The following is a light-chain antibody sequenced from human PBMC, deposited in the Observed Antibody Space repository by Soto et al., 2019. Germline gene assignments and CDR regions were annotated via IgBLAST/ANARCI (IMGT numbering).Light chain of an antibody. CDR3: QQYNNWPIT. CDR1: QSVGNN. J-gene: IGKJ5*01. V-gene: IGKV3-15*01. Sequence: EILLTQSPATLPLSPGERATLSCGASQSVGNNLAWYQQKPGQAPGLLIYEASTRATGIPARFSGSGSGTEFTLTISSLPSEDFEVYYCQQYNNWPITCGQGTRLENK. CDR2: EAS.